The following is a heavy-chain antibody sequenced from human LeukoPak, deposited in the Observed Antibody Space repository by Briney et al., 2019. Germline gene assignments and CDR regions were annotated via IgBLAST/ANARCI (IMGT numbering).Heavy chain of an antibody. D-gene: IGHD3-3*01. J-gene: IGHJ4*02. Sequence: SQTLSLTCALSGDIFSSKTAAWYWVRQSRSRGLEWLARTYYRSKLNNQYADTVRSRITMKVETSKDQFSLQLNSVTPEDTALYYCARDPSDDQGLDYWGQGTLVTVSS. V-gene: IGHV6-1*01. CDR3: ARDPSDDQGLDY. CDR2: TYYRSKLNN. CDR1: GDIFSSKTAA.